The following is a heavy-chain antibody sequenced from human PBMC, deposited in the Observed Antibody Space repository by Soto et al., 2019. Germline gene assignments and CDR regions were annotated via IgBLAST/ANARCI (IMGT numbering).Heavy chain of an antibody. J-gene: IGHJ4*02. V-gene: IGHV3-30*18. CDR1: GFTFSSYG. Sequence: GGSLRLSCAASGFTFSSYGMHWVRQAPGKGLEWVAVISYDGSNKYYADSVKGRSTISRDNSKNTLYLQMNSLRAEDTAVYYCAKGRHSSGYYSYDYWGQGTLVTVSS. CDR2: ISYDGSNK. D-gene: IGHD3-22*01. CDR3: AKGRHSSGYYSYDY.